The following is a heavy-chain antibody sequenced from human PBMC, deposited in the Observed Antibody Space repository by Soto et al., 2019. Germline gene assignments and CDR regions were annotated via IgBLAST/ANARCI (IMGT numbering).Heavy chain of an antibody. Sequence: SETLSLSCAVSGDSMSSSDYYWGWIRQPPGKGLEWIGSIYYSGSTYYNPSLQSRVAISVDTSKNQFSLKLKSVTAADTAIYYCARRTVNIRTFYSRPKTHCFAYWGQGAPVTVSS. V-gene: IGHV4-39*01. D-gene: IGHD4-4*01. CDR3: ARRTVNIRTFYSRPKTHCFAY. CDR1: GDSMSSSDYY. J-gene: IGHJ4*02. CDR2: IYYSGST.